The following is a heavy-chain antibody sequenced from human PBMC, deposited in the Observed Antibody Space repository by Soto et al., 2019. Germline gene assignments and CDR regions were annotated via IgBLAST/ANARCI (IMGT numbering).Heavy chain of an antibody. CDR2: IYTSGST. CDR1: GGSISSYY. V-gene: IGHV4-4*07. J-gene: IGHJ3*02. D-gene: IGHD2-15*01. CDR3: ARERYCSGGSCYGGRAFDI. Sequence: TLSLTCTVSGGSISSYYWSWIRQPAGKGLEWIGRIYTSGSTNYNPSLKSRVTMSVDTSKNQFSLKLSSVTAADTAVYYCARERYCSGGSCYGGRAFDIWGQGTMVTVSS.